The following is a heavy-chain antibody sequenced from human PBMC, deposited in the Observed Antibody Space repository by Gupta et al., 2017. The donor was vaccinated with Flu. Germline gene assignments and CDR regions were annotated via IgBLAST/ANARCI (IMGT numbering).Heavy chain of an antibody. Sequence: RQPPGKGLEWISSTYYSGSTYYNASLQSRVTISVDTSKNQFSLRLTSVTTADTAVYYCARSLRLRSLEWAPRPGYMDVWGRGTTVTVSS. D-gene: IGHD3-3*01. V-gene: IGHV4-39*01. J-gene: IGHJ6*03. CDR3: ARSLRLRSLEWAPRPGYMDV. CDR2: TYYSGST.